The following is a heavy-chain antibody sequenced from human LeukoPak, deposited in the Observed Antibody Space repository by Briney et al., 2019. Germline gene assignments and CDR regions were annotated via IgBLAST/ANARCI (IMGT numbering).Heavy chain of an antibody. D-gene: IGHD4-23*01. CDR2: IRYDGNNK. Sequence: GGSLRLSCAASGFTFSICAMHCVRQATGKGLECVAVIRYDGNNKYYADSVKGRFTISRDNSKDTLYLQMNSLSAEDTAVYYCAKGDDYGANTRLHKYNWFDPWGQGTLVTVSS. J-gene: IGHJ5*02. CDR1: GFTFSICA. CDR3: AKGDDYGANTRLHKYNWFDP. V-gene: IGHV3-30*02.